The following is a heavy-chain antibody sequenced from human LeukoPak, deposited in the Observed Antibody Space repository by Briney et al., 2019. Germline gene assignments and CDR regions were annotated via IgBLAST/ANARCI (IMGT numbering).Heavy chain of an antibody. CDR2: IYTSGST. CDR1: GGSSSSGSYY. V-gene: IGHV4-61*02. J-gene: IGHJ4*02. Sequence: SQTLSLTCTVSGGSSSSGSYYWSWIRQPAGKGLEWIGRIYTSGSTNYNPSLKSRVTISVDTSKNQFSLKLSSVTAADTAVYYCARDRRGSPDYWGQGTLVTVSS. CDR3: ARDRRGSPDY. D-gene: IGHD1-26*01.